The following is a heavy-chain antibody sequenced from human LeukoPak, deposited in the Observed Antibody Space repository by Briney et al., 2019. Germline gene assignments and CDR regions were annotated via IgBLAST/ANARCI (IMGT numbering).Heavy chain of an antibody. D-gene: IGHD2-2*01. V-gene: IGHV4-61*05. CDR1: GGSISNSAYY. J-gene: IGHJ4*02. Sequence: PSETLSLTCTVSGGSISNSAYYWGWIRQPPGKGLEWIGYIYYSGSTNYNPSLKSRITISVGTSKNQFSLKLSSVTAADTAVYYCARQGRVPAASSLYYFDYWGQGTLVTVSS. CDR2: IYYSGST. CDR3: ARQGRVPAASSLYYFDY.